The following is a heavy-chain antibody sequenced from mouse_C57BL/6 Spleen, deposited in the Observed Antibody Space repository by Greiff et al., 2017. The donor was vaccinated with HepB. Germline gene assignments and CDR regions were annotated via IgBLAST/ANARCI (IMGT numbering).Heavy chain of an antibody. CDR2: IYPGDGDT. CDR1: GYAFSSYW. D-gene: IGHD2-1*01. V-gene: IGHV1-80*01. CDR3: AREGVYGNSRYFDY. J-gene: IGHJ2*01. Sequence: QVQLQQSGAELVKPGASVKISCKASGYAFSSYWMNGVKQRPEKGLGWIGQIYPGDGDTNYKGKFKGKATLTADKSSSTAYMQLSSLTSEDSAVYFCAREGVYGNSRYFDYWGQGTTLTVSS.